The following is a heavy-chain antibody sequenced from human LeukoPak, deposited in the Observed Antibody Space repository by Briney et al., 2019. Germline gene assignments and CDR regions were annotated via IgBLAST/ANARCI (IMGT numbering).Heavy chain of an antibody. CDR2: ISDSDSST. Sequence: PGGSVRLSCAASGLTFSSHGMSWVRQAPGKGLEWVSGISDSDSSTYYADSVKGRFTISRDNSKNTLYLQMNNLRAADTAVYFCARVLRGFTYGKFDYWGPGTLVTDSS. CDR1: GLTFSSHG. V-gene: IGHV3-23*01. J-gene: IGHJ4*02. D-gene: IGHD5-18*01. CDR3: ARVLRGFTYGKFDY.